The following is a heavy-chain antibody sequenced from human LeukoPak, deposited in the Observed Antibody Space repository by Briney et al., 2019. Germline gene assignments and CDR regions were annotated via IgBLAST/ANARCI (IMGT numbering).Heavy chain of an antibody. CDR1: GFTFSSYS. CDR3: ARGGYYGSGSYYHYYYYMDV. Sequence: GGSLRLSCAASGFTFSSYSMNWVRQAPGKGLEWVSSITSSSSYIYYADSVKGRFTISRDNAKNSLYLQMNSLRAEDTALYHCARGGYYGSGSYYHYYYYMDVWGKGTTVTISS. J-gene: IGHJ6*03. V-gene: IGHV3-21*04. D-gene: IGHD3-10*01. CDR2: ITSSSSYI.